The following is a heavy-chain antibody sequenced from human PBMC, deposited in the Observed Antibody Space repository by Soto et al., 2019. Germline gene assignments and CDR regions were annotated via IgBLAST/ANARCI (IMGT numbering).Heavy chain of an antibody. CDR3: AHYSSTCSFDY. CDR1: GFSLSTSGMG. J-gene: IGHJ4*02. D-gene: IGHD6-13*01. Sequence: QITLKESGPTLVKPTQTLTQTSTFSGFSLSTSGMGVGWIRQPPGKALEWLALIYWDDDKRYSPSLKSRLTITKDTSKNQVVLPMTNMDPEDSATYYCAHYSSTCSFDYWGQGTLVTVSS. V-gene: IGHV2-5*02. CDR2: IYWDDDK.